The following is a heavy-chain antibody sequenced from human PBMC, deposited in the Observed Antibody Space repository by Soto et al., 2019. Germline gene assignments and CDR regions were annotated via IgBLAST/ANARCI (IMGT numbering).Heavy chain of an antibody. D-gene: IGHD5-12*01. CDR2: ISAYNGNT. CDR1: GYTFTNYG. V-gene: IGHV1-18*01. CDR3: ARDKDRVRLGGNYYYGMDV. Sequence: ASVKVSCKASGYTFTNYGISWVRQAPGQGLEWMGWISAYNGNTNYAQKLQGRVTMTTDTSTTTAYMELSSLRSEDTAVYFCARDKDRVRLGGNYYYGMDVWGQGTTVTVSS. J-gene: IGHJ6*02.